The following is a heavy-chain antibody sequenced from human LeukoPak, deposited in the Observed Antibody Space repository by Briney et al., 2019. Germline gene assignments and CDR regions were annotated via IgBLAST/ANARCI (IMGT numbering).Heavy chain of an antibody. V-gene: IGHV3-21*01. CDR1: GFTFSSYS. D-gene: IGHD3-3*02. J-gene: IGHJ4*02. CDR2: ISSSSSYI. CDR3: ARSFFSWSADY. Sequence: GGSLRLSCAASGFTFSSYSMNWVRQAPGKGLEWASSISSSSSYIYYADSVKGRFTISRDNAKNSLYLQMNSLRAEDTAVYYCARSFFSWSADYWGQGTLVTVSS.